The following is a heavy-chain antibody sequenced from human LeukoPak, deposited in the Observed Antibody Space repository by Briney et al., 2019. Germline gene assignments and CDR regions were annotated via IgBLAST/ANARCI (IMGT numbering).Heavy chain of an antibody. Sequence: SETLSLTCTVSGGSISSYYWSWIRQPAGKGLEWIGRIYTSGSTNYNPSLKSRVTMSVDTSKNQFSLKLSSVTAADTAVYYCASSFRYSSSQDAFDIWGQGTMVTVSS. J-gene: IGHJ3*02. CDR2: IYTSGST. D-gene: IGHD6-13*01. CDR3: ASSFRYSSSQDAFDI. V-gene: IGHV4-4*07. CDR1: GGSISSYY.